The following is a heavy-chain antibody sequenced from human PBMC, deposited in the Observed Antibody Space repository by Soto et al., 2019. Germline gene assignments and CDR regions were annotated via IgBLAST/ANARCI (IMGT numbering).Heavy chain of an antibody. V-gene: IGHV3-7*01. CDR2: IKQDGSEK. CDR1: GFSFSNYW. J-gene: IGHJ6*03. CDR3: ARDRYGGPRYYYYMDV. D-gene: IGHD5-12*01. Sequence: GGSLRLSCAAYGFSFSNYWMSWVRQAPGKGLEWVANIKQDGSEKYYVDSVKGRFTISRDNAKNSLYLQMNSLRAEDTAMYYCARDRYGGPRYYYYMDVWGKGTTVTVSS.